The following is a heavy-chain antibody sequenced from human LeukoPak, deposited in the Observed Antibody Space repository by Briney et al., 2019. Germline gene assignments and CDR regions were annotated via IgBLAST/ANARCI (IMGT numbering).Heavy chain of an antibody. CDR2: IKQDGSEK. D-gene: IGHD4-17*01. V-gene: IGHV3-7*01. J-gene: IGHJ3*02. Sequence: AGGSLRLSCAASGFTFSNAWMSWVRQAPGKGLEWVANIKQDGSEKYYVDSVKGRFTISRDNAKNSLYLQMNSLRAEDTAVYYCARFDYEAFDIWGQGTMVTVSS. CDR1: GFTFSNAW. CDR3: ARFDYEAFDI.